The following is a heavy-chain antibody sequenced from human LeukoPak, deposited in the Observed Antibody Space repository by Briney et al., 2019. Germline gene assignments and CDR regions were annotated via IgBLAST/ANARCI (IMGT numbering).Heavy chain of an antibody. Sequence: ASVTVSFTASGYTFTIYGVSWVRQAPGQRLEWMGWISTYNYNTNYAQKFRGRVTLTKDTSTSTVYMELRSLRSDDTAIYYCARQVDTTMALPDYWGQGTLVTVSS. CDR3: ARQVDTTMALPDY. J-gene: IGHJ4*02. CDR1: GYTFTIYG. V-gene: IGHV1-18*01. CDR2: ISTYNYNT. D-gene: IGHD5-18*01.